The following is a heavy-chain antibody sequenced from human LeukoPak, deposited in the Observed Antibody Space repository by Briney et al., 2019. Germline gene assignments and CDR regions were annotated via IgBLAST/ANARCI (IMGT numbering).Heavy chain of an antibody. CDR3: ARGYYDILTGYFSPYYFDY. D-gene: IGHD3-9*01. J-gene: IGHJ4*02. V-gene: IGHV4-34*01. CDR2: INHSGST. CDR1: GGSFSGYY. Sequence: SETLSLTCAVYGGSFSGYYWSWIRQPPGKGLEWIGEINHSGSTNYNPSLKSRVTISVDTSKNQFSLKLSSVTAADTAVYYCARGYYDILTGYFSPYYFDYWGQGTLVTVSS.